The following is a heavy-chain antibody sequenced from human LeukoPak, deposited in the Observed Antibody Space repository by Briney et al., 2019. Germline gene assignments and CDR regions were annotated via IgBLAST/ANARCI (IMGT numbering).Heavy chain of an antibody. CDR1: GFTFSSYG. J-gene: IGHJ3*02. D-gene: IGHD3-22*01. CDR2: ITGSGGST. Sequence: GGTLRLSCAASGFTFSSYGMSWVRQAPGKGLEWVSAITGSGGSTFYADSVKGRFTISRDNSKNTLYLQMNSLKTEDTAVYYCTTDSSGYYFPAFDIWGQGTMVTVSS. CDR3: TTDSSGYYFPAFDI. V-gene: IGHV3-23*01.